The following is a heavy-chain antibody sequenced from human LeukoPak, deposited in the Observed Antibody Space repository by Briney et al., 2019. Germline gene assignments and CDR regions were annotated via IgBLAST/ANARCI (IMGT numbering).Heavy chain of an antibody. D-gene: IGHD6-13*01. J-gene: IGHJ4*02. V-gene: IGHV3-47*02. CDR3: ARDRYSSSWESDY. CDR2: IGTGGDT. Sequence: QPGGSLRPSCAASGFAFSSYVLHWVRRAPGKGPEWVSAIGTGGDTYYANSVKGRFTISRDNSKNTLYLQMNSLRAEDTAVYYCARDRYSSSWESDYWGQGTLVTVSS. CDR1: GFAFSSYV.